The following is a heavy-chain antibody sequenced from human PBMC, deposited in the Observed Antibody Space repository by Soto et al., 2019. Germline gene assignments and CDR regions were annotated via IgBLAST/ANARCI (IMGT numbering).Heavy chain of an antibody. CDR1: GGSISSGGYS. Sequence: QLQLQESGSGLVKPSQTLSLTCAVSGGSISSGGYSWSWIRQPPGKRLEWVGNIYNSGSNYYNPSRKILVTISGDRSKNQFSLKLSSVTAADTAVYDCARGGGGAGQNCYYYGMDVWGQGNTVNVSS. J-gene: IGHJ6*02. V-gene: IGHV4-30-2*01. CDR3: ARGGGGAGQNCYYYGMDV. CDR2: IYNSGSN.